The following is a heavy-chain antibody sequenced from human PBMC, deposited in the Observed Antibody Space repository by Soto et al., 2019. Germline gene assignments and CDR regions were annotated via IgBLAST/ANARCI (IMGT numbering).Heavy chain of an antibody. Sequence: QVQVVQSGAEVKKPGSSVKVSCKASGGTFSNYAISWVRQAPGHGLEWVGGVIPIFGTPNFVQKFQDRVTITADEATSTTYMELRSLRSEDTAVYYCARVGSCLSSSCLYYGMDVWGQGTTVIVSS. D-gene: IGHD2-2*01. V-gene: IGHV1-69*01. CDR2: VIPIFGTP. CDR1: GGTFSNYA. CDR3: ARVGSCLSSSCLYYGMDV. J-gene: IGHJ6*02.